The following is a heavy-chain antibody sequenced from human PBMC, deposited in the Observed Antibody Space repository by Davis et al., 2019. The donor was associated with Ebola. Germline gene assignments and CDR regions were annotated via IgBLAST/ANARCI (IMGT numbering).Heavy chain of an antibody. CDR1: AFSLSTSGVG. D-gene: IGHD4-17*01. CDR2: IYWDDDK. CDR3: AHRRAVTTHFDY. Sequence: SGPTLVKPTQTLTLTCTFSAFSLSTSGVGVGWIRQPPGKALEWLALIYWDDDKRYSPSLKSRLTITKDTSKNQVVLTMTNMDPVDTATYYCAHRRAVTTHFDYWGQGTLVTVSS. V-gene: IGHV2-5*02. J-gene: IGHJ4*02.